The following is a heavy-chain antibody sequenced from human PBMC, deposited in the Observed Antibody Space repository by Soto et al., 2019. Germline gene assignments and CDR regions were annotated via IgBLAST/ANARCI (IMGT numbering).Heavy chain of an antibody. D-gene: IGHD6-19*01. CDR1: GGTFSSYA. CDR3: ARDAAVAGRGWFDP. V-gene: IGHV1-69*13. Sequence: ASVKVSCKASGGTFSSYAISWVRQAPGQGLEWMGGIIPIFGAANYAQKFQGRVTITADESTSTAYMELSSLRSEDTAVYYCARDAAVAGRGWFDPWGQGTLVTVSS. J-gene: IGHJ5*02. CDR2: IIPIFGAA.